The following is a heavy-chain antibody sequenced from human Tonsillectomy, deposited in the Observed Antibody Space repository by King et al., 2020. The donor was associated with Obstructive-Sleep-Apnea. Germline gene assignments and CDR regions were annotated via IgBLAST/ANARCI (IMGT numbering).Heavy chain of an antibody. CDR3: AKTCYISGWYNYFDY. D-gene: IGHD6-19*01. Sequence: VQLVESGGGLVQPGRSLRLSCAASGFTFDDYAMHWVRQAPGKGLEWVSGISGNSGSIDYADSVKGRFTISRDNAKNSLYLHMNSLRADDTALYYCAKTCYISGWYNYFDYWGQGTLVTVSS. J-gene: IGHJ4*02. V-gene: IGHV3-9*01. CDR1: GFTFDDYA. CDR2: ISGNSGSI.